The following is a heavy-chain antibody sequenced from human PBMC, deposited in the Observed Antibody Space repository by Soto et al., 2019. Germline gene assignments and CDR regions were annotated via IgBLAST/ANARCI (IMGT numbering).Heavy chain of an antibody. V-gene: IGHV5-51*01. CDR1: GYSFTSYW. D-gene: IGHD6-6*01. CDR2: IYPGDSDT. J-gene: IGHJ6*02. CDR3: AFPARRNYYGMDV. Sequence: PGESLKISCKGSGYSFTSYWIGWVRQMPGKGLEWMGIIYPGDSDTRYSPSFQGQVTISADKSISTAYLQWSSLKASDTAMYYCAFPARRNYYGMDVWGQGTTVTVSS.